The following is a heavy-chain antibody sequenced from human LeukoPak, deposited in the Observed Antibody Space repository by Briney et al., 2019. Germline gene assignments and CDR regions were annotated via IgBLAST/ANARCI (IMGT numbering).Heavy chain of an antibody. Sequence: GGSLRLSCAASGFTFSSYSMNWVRQAPGKGLEWVSSISSRSTYIYYADSLKGRFTISRDSAKNSLYLQMNSLRAEDTAVYYCAAHDSYGSGSYPIDYWGQGTLVTVSS. CDR1: GFTFSSYS. V-gene: IGHV3-21*01. J-gene: IGHJ4*02. CDR3: AAHDSYGSGSYPIDY. CDR2: ISSRSTYI. D-gene: IGHD3-10*01.